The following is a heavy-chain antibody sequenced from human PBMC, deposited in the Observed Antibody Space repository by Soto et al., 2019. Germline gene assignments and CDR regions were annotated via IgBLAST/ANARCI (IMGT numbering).Heavy chain of an antibody. V-gene: IGHV3-48*02. J-gene: IGHJ4*02. D-gene: IGHD7-27*01. CDR3: VRDLNWGFDY. CDR1: GFTFSSYS. CDR2: ISSSGSSAI. Sequence: PGGSLRLSCAASGFTFSSYSMNWVRQAPGKGLEWISYISSSGSSAIRYADSVQGRFTISRDNAKNSLYLQMNSLKDEDTAVYYCVRDLNWGFDYWGQGTLVTVSS.